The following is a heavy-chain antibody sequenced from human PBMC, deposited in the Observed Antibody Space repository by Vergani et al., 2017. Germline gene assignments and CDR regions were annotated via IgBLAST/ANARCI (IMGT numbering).Heavy chain of an antibody. CDR1: GFTFSDYY. D-gene: IGHD3-22*01. Sequence: QVQLVESGGGLVKPGGSLTLSCAASGFTFSDYYLSWIRQAPGKGLEWVSYISSSDSTIYYADSVKGRFTISRDNAKNSLYLQMNSLRAEDTAVYYCATRRYXYDSSGYSHNYFDCWGQGTLVTVSS. V-gene: IGHV3-11*04. J-gene: IGHJ4*02. CDR2: ISSSDSTI. CDR3: ATRRYXYDSSGYSHNYFDC.